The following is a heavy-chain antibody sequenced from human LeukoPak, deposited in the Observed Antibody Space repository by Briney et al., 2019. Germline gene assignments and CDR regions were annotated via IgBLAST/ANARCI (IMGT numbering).Heavy chain of an antibody. J-gene: IGHJ4*02. CDR3: ARALLPDSPFDY. CDR1: GGSFSGYY. Sequence: SETLSLTCAVYGGSFSGYYWSWIRQPPGKGLEWIGEIYHSGSTNYNPSLKSRVTISVDKSKNQFSLKLSSVTAADTAVYYCARALLPDSPFDYWGQGTLVTVSS. CDR2: IYHSGST. D-gene: IGHD2-15*01. V-gene: IGHV4-34*01.